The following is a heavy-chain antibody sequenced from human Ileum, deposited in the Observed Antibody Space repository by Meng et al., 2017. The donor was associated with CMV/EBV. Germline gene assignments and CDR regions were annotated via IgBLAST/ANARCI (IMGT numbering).Heavy chain of an antibody. Sequence: VPVVDAGGGVGQPGGSLRFSLAASGFIFSSYWMHWVRQGPGKGLVWVSRIDTDGSDTKYADSLNGRFTISRDNAKNTLYLHMNSLSAEDTAVYFCVRGTSDWPGVDYWGQGTLVTVSS. CDR2: IDTDGSDT. CDR1: GFIFSSYW. D-gene: IGHD2-21*02. V-gene: IGHV3-74*01. CDR3: VRGTSDWPGVDY. J-gene: IGHJ4*02.